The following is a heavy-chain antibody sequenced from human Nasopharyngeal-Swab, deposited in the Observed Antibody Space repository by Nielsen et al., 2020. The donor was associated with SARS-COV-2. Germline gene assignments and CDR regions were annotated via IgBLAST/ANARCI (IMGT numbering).Heavy chain of an antibody. J-gene: IGHJ3*02. Sequence: GGSLRLSCAASGFTFSSYGMHWVRQAPGKGLEWVAVISYDGSNKYYADSVKGRFTISRDNSKNTLYLQMNSLRAEDTAVYYCAKDFLHGVDAFDIWGQGTKLTVSS. CDR1: GFTFSSYG. CDR3: AKDFLHGVDAFDI. CDR2: ISYDGSNK. D-gene: IGHD2/OR15-2a*01. V-gene: IGHV3-30*18.